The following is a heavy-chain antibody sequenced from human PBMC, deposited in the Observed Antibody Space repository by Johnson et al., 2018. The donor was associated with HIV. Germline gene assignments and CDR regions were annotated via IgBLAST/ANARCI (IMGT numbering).Heavy chain of an antibody. D-gene: IGHD2-15*01. Sequence: QVQLVESGGGVVQPGRSLRLSCAASGFTFSSYGMHWVRQAPGKGLQWVAAIWYDGNNKYYADSVKGRFTISRDNAKNTLYLQMNSLRAEDTAVYYCARAWSLGAFDIWGQGTMVTVSS. V-gene: IGHV3-33*01. J-gene: IGHJ3*02. CDR2: IWYDGNNK. CDR1: GFTFSSYG. CDR3: ARAWSLGAFDI.